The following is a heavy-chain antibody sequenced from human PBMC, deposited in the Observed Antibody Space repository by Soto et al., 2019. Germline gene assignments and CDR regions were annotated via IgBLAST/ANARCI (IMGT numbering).Heavy chain of an antibody. V-gene: IGHV3-30-3*01. CDR2: ISYDGSNK. D-gene: IGHD3-3*01. CDR3: ARLAIFGVVLNWFDP. J-gene: IGHJ5*02. CDR1: GFTFSSYA. Sequence: LRLSCAASGFTFSSYAMHWVRQAPGKGLEWVAVISYDGSNKYYADSVKGRFTISRDNSKNTLYLQMNSLRAEDTAVYYCARLAIFGVVLNWFDPWGQGTLVTVSS.